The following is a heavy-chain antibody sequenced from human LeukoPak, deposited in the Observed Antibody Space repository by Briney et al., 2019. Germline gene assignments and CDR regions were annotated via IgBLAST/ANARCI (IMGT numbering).Heavy chain of an antibody. Sequence: KTSETLSLTCAVYGGSFSGYYWSWIRQPPGKGPEWIGEINHSGSTNYNPSLKSRVTISVDTSKKQFSLKLSSVTAADTAVYYCARLCSSGWSDWYFDLWGRGTLVTVSS. D-gene: IGHD6-19*01. CDR3: ARLCSSGWSDWYFDL. CDR1: GGSFSGYY. V-gene: IGHV4-34*01. CDR2: INHSGST. J-gene: IGHJ2*01.